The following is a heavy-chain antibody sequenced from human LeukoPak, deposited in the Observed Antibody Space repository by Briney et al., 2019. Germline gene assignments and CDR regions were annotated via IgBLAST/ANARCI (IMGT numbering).Heavy chain of an antibody. CDR1: GFTFSDYY. CDR3: ARGGSEMATIPFDY. D-gene: IGHD5-24*01. V-gene: IGHV3-11*01. J-gene: IGHJ4*02. CDR2: ISSSGSTI. Sequence: GGPLRLSWAASGFTFSDYYMSWIRQAPGKGLEWVSYISSSGSTIYYADSVKGRFTISRDNAKNSLYLQMNSLRAEDTAVYYCARGGSEMATIPFDYWGQGTLVTVSS.